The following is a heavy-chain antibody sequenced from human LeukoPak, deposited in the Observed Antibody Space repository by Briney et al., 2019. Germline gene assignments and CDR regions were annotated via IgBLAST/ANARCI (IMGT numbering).Heavy chain of an antibody. V-gene: IGHV3-7*04. CDR1: GFTFSNAW. D-gene: IGHD3-3*01. CDR3: ARADYDFWSGYFVAFDY. Sequence: GGSLRLSCAASGFTFSNAWMSWVRQAPGKGLEWVANIKQDGSEKDYVDSVKGRFTISRDNAKNSLYLQMNSLRAEDTAVYYCARADYDFWSGYFVAFDYWGQGTLATVSS. CDR2: IKQDGSEK. J-gene: IGHJ4*02.